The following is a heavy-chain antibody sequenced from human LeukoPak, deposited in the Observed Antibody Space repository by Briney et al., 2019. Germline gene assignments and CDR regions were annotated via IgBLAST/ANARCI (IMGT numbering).Heavy chain of an antibody. CDR1: GFTFSSYV. Sequence: GGSLRLSCAASGFTFSSYVMSWVRQAPGKGLEWVSAISGSGGSTYYADSVKGRFTISRDNSKNSLYLQMNSLRAEDTAVYYCARAPNPHYDSSGYYAYFDYWGQGTLVTVSS. J-gene: IGHJ4*02. V-gene: IGHV3-23*01. D-gene: IGHD3-22*01. CDR2: ISGSGGST. CDR3: ARAPNPHYDSSGYYAYFDY.